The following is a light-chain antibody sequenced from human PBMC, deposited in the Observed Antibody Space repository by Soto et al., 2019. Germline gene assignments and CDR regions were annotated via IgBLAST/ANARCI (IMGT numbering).Light chain of an antibody. Sequence: QPVLTQSSSASASLGSSVKLTCTLSSGHSSYIIAWHQQQPGKAPRYLMKLEGSGSYNQGSGVPDRFSGSSSGADRYLTISNLHVEDEADYYCETWDSNTRVFGGGTKLTVL. J-gene: IGLJ3*02. CDR2: LEGSGSY. CDR3: ETWDSNTRV. V-gene: IGLV4-60*02. CDR1: SGHSSYI.